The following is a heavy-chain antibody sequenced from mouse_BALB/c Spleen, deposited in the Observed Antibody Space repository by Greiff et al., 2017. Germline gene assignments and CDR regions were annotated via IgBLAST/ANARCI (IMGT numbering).Heavy chain of an antibody. CDR1: GFTFSSYA. V-gene: IGHV5-6-5*01. J-gene: IGHJ2*01. Sequence: VKLVESGGGLVKPGGSLKLSCAASGFTFSSYAMSWVRQTPEKRLEWVASISSGGSTYYPDSVKGRFTISRDNARNILYLQMSSLRSEDTAMYYCARGRGYYFDYWGQGTTLTVSS. CDR2: ISSGGST. CDR3: ARGRGYYFDY.